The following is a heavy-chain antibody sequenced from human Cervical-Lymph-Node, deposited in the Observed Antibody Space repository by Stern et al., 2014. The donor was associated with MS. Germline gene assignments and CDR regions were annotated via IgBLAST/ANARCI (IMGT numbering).Heavy chain of an antibody. CDR1: GYRFTTYW. D-gene: IGHD4-17*01. J-gene: IGHJ6*02. CDR2: INPGDSDT. V-gene: IGHV5-51*01. CDR3: ARQVVEYGDYLGLGYNYYGMDV. Sequence: EVQLLESGAEVKKPGESLKISCKGSGYRFTTYWIAWVRQVPGKGLEWMGIINPGDSDTRYSPSFQGQVTISADKSISAAHLQWSSLKASDTAMYYCARQVVEYGDYLGLGYNYYGMDVWGQGTTVTVSS.